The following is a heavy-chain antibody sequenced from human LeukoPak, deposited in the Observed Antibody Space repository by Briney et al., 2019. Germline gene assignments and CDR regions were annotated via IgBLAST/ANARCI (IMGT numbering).Heavy chain of an antibody. CDR3: ASWLRYYYYGMDV. J-gene: IGHJ6*04. CDR1: GFTFSSYE. D-gene: IGHD5-12*01. Sequence: GGSLRLSCAASGFTFSSYEMNWVRQAPGKGLEWVSYISSSGSTIYYADSVKGRFTISRDNAKNSLYLQMNSLRAGDTAVYYCASWLRYYYYGMDVWGKGTTVTVSS. V-gene: IGHV3-48*03. CDR2: ISSSGSTI.